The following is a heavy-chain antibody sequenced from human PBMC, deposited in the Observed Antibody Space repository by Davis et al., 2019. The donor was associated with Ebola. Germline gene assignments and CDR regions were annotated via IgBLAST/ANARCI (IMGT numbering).Heavy chain of an antibody. CDR3: SERGSSV. Sequence: PSETLSLTCTVSDGSVSGHYWNWFRQPPGKGLEWIGFISGSGRTSYNPSLKSRVTISADTSKNQFSLKLTSVTAADTAMYYCSERGSSVWGQGTLVTVSS. J-gene: IGHJ4*02. CDR1: DGSVSGHY. V-gene: IGHV4-59*02. D-gene: IGHD3-10*01. CDR2: ISGSGRT.